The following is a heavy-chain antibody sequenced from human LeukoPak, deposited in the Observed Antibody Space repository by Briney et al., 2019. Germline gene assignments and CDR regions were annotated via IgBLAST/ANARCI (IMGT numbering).Heavy chain of an antibody. V-gene: IGHV4-4*07. CDR1: GGSISSYY. J-gene: IGHJ4*02. D-gene: IGHD1-26*01. Sequence: SETLSLTCTVSGGSISSYYWSWIRQPAGKGLEWIGRIYTSGSTNYNPSLNSRVTISVDTSKNQFFPKLSSMTAADMAVYYCARHGGGGESYPRVFDYWGRGNLVTVSS. CDR2: IYTSGST. CDR3: ARHGGGGESYPRVFDY.